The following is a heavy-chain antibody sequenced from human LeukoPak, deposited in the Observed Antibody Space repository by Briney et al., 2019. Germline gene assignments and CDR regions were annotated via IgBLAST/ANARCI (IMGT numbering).Heavy chain of an antibody. CDR2: ITWNRGGGLL. V-gene: IGHV3-9*01. CDR1: GFTFDIYA. J-gene: IGHJ3*01. Sequence: GGSLRLSCAASGFTFDIYAMHWVRQVPGKGLEWVSGITWNRGGGLLHYADSVKGRFTISRDNAKNSLYLQMNSLRVEDTALYYCAKAAGARRDLDAFDVWGRGTVVTVSS. D-gene: IGHD6-13*01. CDR3: AKAAGARRDLDAFDV.